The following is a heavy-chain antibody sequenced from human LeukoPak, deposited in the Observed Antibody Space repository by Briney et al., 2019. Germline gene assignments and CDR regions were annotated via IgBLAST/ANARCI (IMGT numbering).Heavy chain of an antibody. Sequence: GGSLRLSCAASGFTFSGYWMYWVRQAPGKGLVWVSRISSDGSSTNYADSVKGRFTISRDNAKNTLYLQMNSLRAEDTAVYYCARLYYDILTGYYSLDYWGQGTPVTVSS. CDR3: ARLYYDILTGYYSLDY. J-gene: IGHJ4*02. V-gene: IGHV3-74*01. D-gene: IGHD3-9*01. CDR1: GFTFSGYW. CDR2: ISSDGSST.